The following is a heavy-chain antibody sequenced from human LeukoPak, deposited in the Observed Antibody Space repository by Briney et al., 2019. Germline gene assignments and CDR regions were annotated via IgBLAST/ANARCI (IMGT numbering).Heavy chain of an antibody. J-gene: IGHJ4*02. Sequence: QTGGSLRLSCAASGFTFSTYTMYWVRHPPGKRLEWVSIIGNNGGGIHYADSVRGRFTISRDNSKNALYLQMNSLRVEDTAVYYCAIDPNWGTHSWGQGVLVTVSS. D-gene: IGHD7-27*01. CDR2: IGNNGGGI. CDR1: GFTFSTYT. V-gene: IGHV3-23*01. CDR3: AIDPNWGTHS.